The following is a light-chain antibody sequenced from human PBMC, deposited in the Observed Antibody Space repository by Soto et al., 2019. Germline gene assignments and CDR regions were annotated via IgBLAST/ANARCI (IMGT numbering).Light chain of an antibody. V-gene: IGKV3-20*01. J-gene: IGKJ4*01. CDR1: QSISGRY. CDR2: GAS. Sequence: PGERASLSCRASQSISGRYLAWYQQKPGQAPRLLIYGASSRATGIPDRFSGSGSGTDFTLTISRLEPEDFAVYYCQQYGSSALTFGGGTKVDIK. CDR3: QQYGSSALT.